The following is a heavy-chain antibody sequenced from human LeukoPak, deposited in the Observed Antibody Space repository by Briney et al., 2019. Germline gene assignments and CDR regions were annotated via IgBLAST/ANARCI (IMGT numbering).Heavy chain of an antibody. CDR3: AKSSWFRSRDAFDI. CDR2: ISGSGGSA. CDR1: GFTLSSYA. V-gene: IGHV3-23*01. D-gene: IGHD3-22*01. J-gene: IGHJ3*02. Sequence: GGSLRLSCAVSGFTLSSYAMSWVRQAPGKGLEWVSAISGSGGSAYYADSVKGRFTISRDNSKNTLYLQMNSLRAEETAVYYCAKSSWFRSRDAFDIWGQGTMVTVSS.